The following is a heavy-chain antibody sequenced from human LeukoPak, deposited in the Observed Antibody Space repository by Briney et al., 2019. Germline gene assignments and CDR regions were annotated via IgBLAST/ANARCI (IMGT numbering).Heavy chain of an antibody. CDR2: IYHSGST. Sequence: PSETLSLTCTVSGGSISSGGYYWSWIRQPPGKGLEWIGYIYHSGSTYYNPSLKSRVTISVDRSKNQFSLKLSSVTAAGTAVYYCARVKVRGVIMNWFDPWGQGTLVTVSS. J-gene: IGHJ5*02. CDR3: ARVKVRGVIMNWFDP. V-gene: IGHV4-30-2*01. D-gene: IGHD3-10*01. CDR1: GGSISSGGYY.